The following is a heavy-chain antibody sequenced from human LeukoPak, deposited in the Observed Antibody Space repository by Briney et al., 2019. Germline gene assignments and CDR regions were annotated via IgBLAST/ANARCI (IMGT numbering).Heavy chain of an antibody. CDR3: ARGGLGAFDI. Sequence: GRSLRLSCAASGFTFSSYAMHWVRQAPGKGLEWVAVISYDGSNKYYADSVKGRFTISRDNSKNTLHLQMNSLRAEDTAVYYCARGGLGAFDIWGQGTMVTVSS. J-gene: IGHJ3*02. V-gene: IGHV3-30-3*01. CDR1: GFTFSSYA. CDR2: ISYDGSNK.